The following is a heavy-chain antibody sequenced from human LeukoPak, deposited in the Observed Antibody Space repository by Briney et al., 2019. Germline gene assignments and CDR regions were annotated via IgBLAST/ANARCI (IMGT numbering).Heavy chain of an antibody. CDR1: GYTFTSYD. CDR2: MNPNSGNT. Sequence: GASVKVSCKASGYTFTSYDINWVRQATGQGLEWIGWMNPNSGNTGYAQKFQGRVTMTRNTSISTAYMELSSLRSEDTAVYYCARDLTIAVAGDFDYWGQGTLVTVSS. CDR3: ARDLTIAVAGDFDY. J-gene: IGHJ4*02. D-gene: IGHD6-19*01. V-gene: IGHV1-8*01.